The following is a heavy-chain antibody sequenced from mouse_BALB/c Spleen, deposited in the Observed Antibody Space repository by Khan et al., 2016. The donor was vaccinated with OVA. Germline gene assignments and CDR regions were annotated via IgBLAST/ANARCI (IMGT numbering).Heavy chain of an antibody. J-gene: IGHJ3*01. D-gene: IGHD2-14*01. CDR2: IIPTNDYT. Sequence: VQLQQSGAELARPGASVKMSCKASGYTFTTYTMHWVKQRPGQGLEWIGYIIPTNDYTNYNQKFKDRATLTADKSSSTAYRQLSSLTSEDSALYYCAREGAYYRSDGWFAYWGQGTLVTVSA. CDR3: AREGAYYRSDGWFAY. V-gene: IGHV1-4*01. CDR1: GYTFTTYT.